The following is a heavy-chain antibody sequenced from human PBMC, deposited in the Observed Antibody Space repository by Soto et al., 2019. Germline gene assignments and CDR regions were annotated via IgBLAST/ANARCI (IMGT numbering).Heavy chain of an antibody. V-gene: IGHV3-33*01. Sequence: QVQLVESGGGVVQPGKSLRLSCAASGFTFTNYDMHWVRQAPGKGLEWVAVIWNDGSGYFYANSVKGRFTISRDNSKNTLYLQMSSLRAEDTAVYYCARRQISPPTRGAAAARGGMDVWGQGTTVTVSS. J-gene: IGHJ6*02. D-gene: IGHD6-13*01. CDR3: ARRQISPPTRGAAAARGGMDV. CDR2: IWNDGSGY. CDR1: GFTFTNYD.